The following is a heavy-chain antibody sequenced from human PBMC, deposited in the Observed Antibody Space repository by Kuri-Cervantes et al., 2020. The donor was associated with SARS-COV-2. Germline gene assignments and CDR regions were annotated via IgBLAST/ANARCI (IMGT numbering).Heavy chain of an antibody. CDR3: ARSEYYDFWSGRNVGFDI. Sequence: ASVKVSCKASRDTFTTFGFSWVRQAPGQGLEWMGWISAYNGNTNYAQKFQGRVTMTRDTSTSTVYMELSSLRSEDTAVYYCARSEYYDFWSGRNVGFDIWGQGTMVTVSS. D-gene: IGHD3-3*01. CDR1: RDTFTTFG. J-gene: IGHJ3*02. V-gene: IGHV1-18*01. CDR2: ISAYNGNT.